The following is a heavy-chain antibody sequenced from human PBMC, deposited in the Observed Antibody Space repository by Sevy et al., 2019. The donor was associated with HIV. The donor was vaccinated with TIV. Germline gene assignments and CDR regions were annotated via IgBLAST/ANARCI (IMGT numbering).Heavy chain of an antibody. D-gene: IGHD1-1*01. V-gene: IGHV3-49*04. CDR2: LKNKARGGTL. Sequence: GGSLRLSCTASGFSFGDYAMNWVRQAPGKGLEWVAFLKNKARGGTLDHAASVKGRFTISRDDSKSIVYLQMIDLRTEDTSVYYCTRWKGAKSIFDYWGQGTLVTVSS. CDR1: GFSFGDYA. CDR3: TRWKGAKSIFDY. J-gene: IGHJ4*02.